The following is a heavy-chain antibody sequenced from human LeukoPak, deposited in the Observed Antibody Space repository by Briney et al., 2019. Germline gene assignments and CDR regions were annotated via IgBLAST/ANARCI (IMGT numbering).Heavy chain of an antibody. Sequence: SETLSLTCTVSGGSMSSTRYYWGWIRQPPGKWLQWMGRIYFSGSTYYNPSLKSRVTISVDTSRNQFSLNLSSVTAADTAVYYCARAFVLSGSYYFDYWGQGTLPTASS. J-gene: IGHJ4*02. CDR3: ARAFVLSGSYYFDY. CDR1: GGSMSSTRYY. D-gene: IGHD1-26*01. CDR2: IYFSGST. V-gene: IGHV4-39*07.